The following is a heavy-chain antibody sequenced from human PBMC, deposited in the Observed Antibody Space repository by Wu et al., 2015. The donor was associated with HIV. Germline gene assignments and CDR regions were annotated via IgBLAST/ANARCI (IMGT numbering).Heavy chain of an antibody. Sequence: QVQLVQSGPEVKNPGSSVKVSCKASGDGFNSYAISWVRLAPGQGLEWMGGVIPVIGTPNFSQKFQGRVTITSDESTATVYMEMSTLRSEDTAVYYCARGLRDILTGYYSAFDYWGQGTLVIISS. CDR1: GDGFNSYA. V-gene: IGHV1-69*05. D-gene: IGHD3-9*01. CDR3: ARGLRDILTGYYSAFDY. J-gene: IGHJ4*02. CDR2: VIPVIGTP.